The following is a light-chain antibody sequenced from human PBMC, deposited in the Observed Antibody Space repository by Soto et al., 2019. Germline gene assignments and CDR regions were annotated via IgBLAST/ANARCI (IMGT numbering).Light chain of an antibody. CDR1: SSNIGSNT. J-gene: IGLJ2*01. V-gene: IGLV1-44*01. Sequence: QSVLTQPPSASGTPGQRVTISCSGSSSNIGSNTVNWYQQPPGTAPKLLIYSNNQRPSGVPDRFSGSKSGTSASLAISGLQSEDEADYYCAGWDDSLNGVVFGGGTKLTVL. CDR3: AGWDDSLNGVV. CDR2: SNN.